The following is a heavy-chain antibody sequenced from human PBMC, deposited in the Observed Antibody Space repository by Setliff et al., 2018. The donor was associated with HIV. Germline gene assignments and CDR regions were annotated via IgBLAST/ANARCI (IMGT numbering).Heavy chain of an antibody. D-gene: IGHD6-19*01. J-gene: IGHJ4*02. CDR1: GDSVRSSRYY. CDR3: AGDYAGSGRPFDY. V-gene: IGHV4-61*02. CDR2: FDSRGGT. Sequence: PSETLSLTCTVSGDSVRSSRYYWSWIRRPAGMGLEWIGRFDSRGGTEYNPSLKSRVTISKDTSKNQLSLKLTSVTAADTAVYFCAGDYAGSGRPFDYGGQGALVTVSS.